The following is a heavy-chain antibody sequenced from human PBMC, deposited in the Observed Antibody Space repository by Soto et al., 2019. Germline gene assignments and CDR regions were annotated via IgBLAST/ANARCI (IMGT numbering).Heavy chain of an antibody. CDR1: AGPISRSY. Sequence: SETLSLTCTGSAGPISRSYLVWIRQSPGRELELVAYIHYTGSASYNPSLKSRVTMSIDTSNKQFSLKVNSVTTAYTAVYYCVKVGRIAAPGTWFEPWGQGILVTVSS. CDR3: VKVGRIAAPGTWFEP. J-gene: IGHJ5*01. CDR2: IHYTGSA. D-gene: IGHD6-13*01. V-gene: IGHV4-59*12.